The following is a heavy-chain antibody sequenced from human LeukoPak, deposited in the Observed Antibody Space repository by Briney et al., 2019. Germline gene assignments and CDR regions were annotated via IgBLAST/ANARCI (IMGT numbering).Heavy chain of an antibody. D-gene: IGHD6-13*01. Sequence: GRSLRLSXAASGFTFSSYGMHWVRQAPGEGLEWVAVIWYDGSNKYYADSVKGRFTISRDNSKNTLYLQMNSLRAEDTAVYYCAKAGIAAAGVFDYWGQGTLVTVSS. J-gene: IGHJ4*02. V-gene: IGHV3-33*06. CDR3: AKAGIAAAGVFDY. CDR2: IWYDGSNK. CDR1: GFTFSSYG.